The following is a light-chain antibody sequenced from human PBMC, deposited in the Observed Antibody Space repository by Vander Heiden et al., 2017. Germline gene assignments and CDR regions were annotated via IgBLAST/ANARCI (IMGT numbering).Light chain of an antibody. CDR3: CSYAGSSTLE. CDR2: EGS. CDR1: SSDVGSYNL. V-gene: IGLV2-23*01. J-gene: IGLJ3*02. Sequence: QSALTQPASVPGSPGQSITISCTGTSSDVGSYNLVSWYQQHPGKAPKRMIYEGSKRPSGVSNRFSGSKSGNTASLTISGLQAEDEADYYCCSYAGSSTLEFGGGTKLTVL.